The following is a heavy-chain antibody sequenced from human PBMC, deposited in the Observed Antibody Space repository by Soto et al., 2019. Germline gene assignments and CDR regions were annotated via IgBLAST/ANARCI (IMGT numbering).Heavy chain of an antibody. CDR1: GGSTSSGGYS. J-gene: IGHJ4*02. CDR2: IYHSGST. D-gene: IGHD3-10*01. Sequence: QLQLQESGSGLVKPSQTLSLTCAVSGGSTSSGGYSWSWIRQPPGKGLEWIGYIYHSGSTYYNPSLKSRVTISVDRSKNQFSLKLSSVTAADTAVYYCARTYYYGSGSYYTEYYFDYWGQGTLVTVSS. V-gene: IGHV4-30-2*01. CDR3: ARTYYYGSGSYYTEYYFDY.